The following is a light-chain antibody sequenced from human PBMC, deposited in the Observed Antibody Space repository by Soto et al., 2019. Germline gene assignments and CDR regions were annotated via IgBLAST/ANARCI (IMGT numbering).Light chain of an antibody. CDR3: QSYDSSLSVV. CDR1: SSNIGAGYD. Sequence: QPVLTQPPSVSGAPGQRVTISCTGSSSNIGAGYDVHWYQQLPGTAPKLLIYVNINRPSGVPDRFSGSKSGTSAFLAITGLQAEDEADYYCQSYDSSLSVVFGGGTKLTVL. J-gene: IGLJ2*01. V-gene: IGLV1-40*01. CDR2: VNI.